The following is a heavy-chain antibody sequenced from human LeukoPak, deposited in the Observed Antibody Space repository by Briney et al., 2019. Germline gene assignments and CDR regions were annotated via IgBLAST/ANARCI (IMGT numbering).Heavy chain of an antibody. D-gene: IGHD3-22*01. J-gene: IGHJ3*02. V-gene: IGHV4-61*08. Sequence: SETLSLTCTVSGDSVSSSAYSWSWIRQPPGKGLEWIGYIYYSGSTNYNPSLKSRVTISVDTSKNQFSLKLSSVTAADTAVYYCARWWHYDMGAFDIWGQGTMVTVSS. CDR2: IYYSGST. CDR3: ARWWHYDMGAFDI. CDR1: GDSVSSSAYS.